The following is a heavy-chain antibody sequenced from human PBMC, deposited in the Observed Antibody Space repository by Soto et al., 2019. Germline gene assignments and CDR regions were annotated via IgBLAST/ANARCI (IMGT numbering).Heavy chain of an antibody. CDR1: GYTLTELS. D-gene: IGHD2-2*01. Sequence: ASVKVSCKVSGYTLTELSMHWVRQAPGKGLEWMGGFDPEDGETIYAQKFQGRVTMTEDKSTDTAYMELSSLRSEDTAVYYCATVCSSTSCSDYWGQGTLVTVSS. J-gene: IGHJ4*02. V-gene: IGHV1-24*01. CDR3: ATVCSSTSCSDY. CDR2: FDPEDGET.